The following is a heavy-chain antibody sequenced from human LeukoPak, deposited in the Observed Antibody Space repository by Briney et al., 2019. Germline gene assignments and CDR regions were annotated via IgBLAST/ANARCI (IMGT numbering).Heavy chain of an antibody. V-gene: IGHV4-39*07. CDR3: ARDPGRTTTSCHLGLDY. Sequence: PSETLSLTCKVSGVSISSNSIYWGWIRQHPGKGLEWIGSIVYGGSTYYKPSLNSRVTISIDTSSNQFSLNLTSVTAADTAEYYCARDPGRTTTSCHLGLDYWGQGALVTVSS. J-gene: IGHJ4*02. CDR1: GVSISSNSIY. D-gene: IGHD2-2*01. CDR2: IVYGGST.